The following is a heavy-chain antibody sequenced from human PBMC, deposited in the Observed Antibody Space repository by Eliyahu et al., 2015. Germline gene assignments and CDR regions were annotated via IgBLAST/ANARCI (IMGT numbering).Heavy chain of an antibody. D-gene: IGHD3-22*01. V-gene: IGHV3-23*01. CDR2: ISGSGGST. J-gene: IGHJ3*02. CDR1: GFTXSSYA. Sequence: EVQXLESGGGLVQPGXSLRLSCAASGFTXSSYAMSWVRQAPGKGLXWVSXISGSGGSTYYADSVKGRFTISRDNSKNTLYLQMNSLRAEDTAVYYCAKYYYDSSGYDAFDIWGQGTMVTVSS. CDR3: AKYYYDSSGYDAFDI.